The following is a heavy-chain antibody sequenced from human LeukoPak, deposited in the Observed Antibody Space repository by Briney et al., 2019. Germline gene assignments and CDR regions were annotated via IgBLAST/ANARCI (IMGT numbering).Heavy chain of an antibody. Sequence: GGSLRLSCAASGFTFGSYWVHWVRQAPGKGLVWVSRINSDGSTTSYADSVKGRFTISRDNAKNTLYLQMNSLRAEDTAVYYCARGTLYPYYFDYWGQGTLVTVSS. CDR3: ARGTLYPYYFDY. J-gene: IGHJ4*02. CDR1: GFTFGSYW. V-gene: IGHV3-74*01. CDR2: INSDGSTT. D-gene: IGHD3-10*01.